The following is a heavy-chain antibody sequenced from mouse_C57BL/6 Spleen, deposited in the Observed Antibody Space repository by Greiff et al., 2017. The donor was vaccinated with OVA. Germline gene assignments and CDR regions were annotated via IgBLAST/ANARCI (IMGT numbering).Heavy chain of an antibody. V-gene: IGHV3-6*01. CDR2: ISYDGSN. J-gene: IGHJ1*03. CDR3: AREGDRYFDV. CDR1: GYSITSGYY. D-gene: IGHD3-3*01. Sequence: EVQLQESGPGLVKPSQSLSLTCSVTGYSITSGYYWNWIRQFPGNKLEWMGYISYDGSNNYNPSLKNRISITRDTSKNQFFLKLNSVTTEDTATYYCAREGDRYFDVWGTGTTVTVSS.